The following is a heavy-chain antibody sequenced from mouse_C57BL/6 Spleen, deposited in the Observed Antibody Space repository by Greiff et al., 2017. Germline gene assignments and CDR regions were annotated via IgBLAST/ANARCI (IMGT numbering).Heavy chain of an antibody. D-gene: IGHD2-3*01. CDR1: GYTFTDYE. V-gene: IGHV1-15*01. Sequence: QVQLQQSGAELVRPGASVTLSCKASGYTFTDYEMHWVKQTPVHGLEWIGAIDPETGGTAYNQKFKGKAILTADKSSSTAYMELRSLTSEDSAVYYCTRSEIYDGYYVGYYAMDYWGQGTSVTVSS. CDR2: IDPETGGT. CDR3: TRSEIYDGYYVGYYAMDY. J-gene: IGHJ4*01.